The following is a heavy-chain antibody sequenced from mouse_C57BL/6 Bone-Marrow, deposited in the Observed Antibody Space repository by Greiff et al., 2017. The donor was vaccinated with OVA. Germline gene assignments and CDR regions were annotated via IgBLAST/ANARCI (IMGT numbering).Heavy chain of an antibody. CDR1: GYSITSDY. J-gene: IGHJ1*03. CDR3: ARSIYDYDLYWYFDV. V-gene: IGHV3-8*01. CDR2: ISYSGST. Sequence: EVKVVESGPGLAKPSQTLSLTCSVTGYSITSDYWNWIRKFPGNKLEYMGYISYSGSTYYNPSLKSRISITRDTSKNQYYLQLNSVTTEDTATYYCARSIYDYDLYWYFDVWGTGTTVTVSS. D-gene: IGHD2-4*01.